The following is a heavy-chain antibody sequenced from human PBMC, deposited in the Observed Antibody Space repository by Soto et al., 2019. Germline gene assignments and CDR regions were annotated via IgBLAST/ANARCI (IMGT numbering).Heavy chain of an antibody. CDR2: ISPYNDYT. CDR3: ARGGYYANSLGKFSHYGFAV. CDR1: GYTFIRYG. J-gene: IGHJ6*02. V-gene: IGHV1-18*01. D-gene: IGHD2-8*01. Sequence: QVQLVQSAGEVKKPGASVKVSCKASGYTFIRYGITWVRQAPGQGLEWMGWISPYNDYTIYAQKLQGRVTMTTDTSPILPPSELCVLKSHDTPVYYCARGGYYANSLGKFSHYGFAVCGQGTSVTVSS.